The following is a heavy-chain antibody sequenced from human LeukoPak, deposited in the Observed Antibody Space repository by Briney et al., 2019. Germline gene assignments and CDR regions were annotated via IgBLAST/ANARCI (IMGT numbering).Heavy chain of an antibody. V-gene: IGHV4-59*01. CDR2: IYYSGST. Sequence: SETLSLTCTVSGGSISSYYWCWIRQPPGKGLEWIGYIYYSGSTNYNPSLKSRVTISVDTSKNQFSLKLSSVTAADTAVYYCARGGINTVTNRFDYWGQGTLVTVSS. CDR1: GGSISSYY. J-gene: IGHJ4*02. D-gene: IGHD4-17*01. CDR3: ARGGINTVTNRFDY.